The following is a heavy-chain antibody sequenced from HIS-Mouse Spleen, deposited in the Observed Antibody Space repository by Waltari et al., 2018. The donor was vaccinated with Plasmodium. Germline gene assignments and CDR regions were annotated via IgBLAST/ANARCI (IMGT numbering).Heavy chain of an antibody. Sequence: QVQLVESGGGVVQPGRSLSLSCAASGFIFGSSCMHWVRQAPGKGLGWVAVISHDGSNKYYADSVKGRFTISRDNSKNTLYLQMNSLRAEDTAVYYCAKDRRSSSWYVDYWGQGTLVTVSS. D-gene: IGHD6-13*01. J-gene: IGHJ4*02. CDR3: AKDRRSSSWYVDY. CDR2: ISHDGSNK. CDR1: GFIFGSSC. V-gene: IGHV3-30*18.